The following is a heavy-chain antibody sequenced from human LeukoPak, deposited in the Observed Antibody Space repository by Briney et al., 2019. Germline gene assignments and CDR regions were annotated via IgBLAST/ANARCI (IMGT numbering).Heavy chain of an antibody. CDR1: GYTFTGYY. CDR3: ARVRGKSWFDP. Sequence: ASVKVSCKASGYTFTGYYMHWVRQAPGQGLEWMGRINPNSGGTNYAQKFQGRVTITRNTSISTAYMELSSLRSEDTAVYYCARVRGKSWFDPWGQGTLVTVSS. J-gene: IGHJ5*02. D-gene: IGHD3-10*01. CDR2: INPNSGGT. V-gene: IGHV1-2*06.